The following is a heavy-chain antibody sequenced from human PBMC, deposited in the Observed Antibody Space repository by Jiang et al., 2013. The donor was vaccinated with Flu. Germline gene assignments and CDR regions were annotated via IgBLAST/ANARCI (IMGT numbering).Heavy chain of an antibody. J-gene: IGHJ5*02. Sequence: LLKPSETLSLTCAVYGGSFSGYYWSWIRQPPGKGLEWIGEINHSGSTNYNPSLKSRVTISVDTSKNQFSLKLSSVTAADTAVYYCARVGPWGRNWFDPWGQGTLVTVSS. CDR3: ARVGPWGRNWFDP. V-gene: IGHV4-34*01. CDR2: INHSGST. CDR1: GGSFSGYY. D-gene: IGHD3-16*01.